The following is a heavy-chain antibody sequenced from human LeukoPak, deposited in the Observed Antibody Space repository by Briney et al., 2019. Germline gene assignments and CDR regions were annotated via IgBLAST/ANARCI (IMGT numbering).Heavy chain of an antibody. CDR1: GFTISSYY. V-gene: IGHV3-66*01. CDR2: VYAGGGT. CDR3: ARASFWFDYTGYYFDY. Sequence: GGSLRLSCAASGFTISSYYMSWVRQAPGKGLEWVSVVYAGGGTYYADSVKGRFTISRDNSKNTVSLQMNSLRAEDTAVHYCARASFWFDYTGYYFDYWGQGTLVPVSS. D-gene: IGHD3-16*01. J-gene: IGHJ4*02.